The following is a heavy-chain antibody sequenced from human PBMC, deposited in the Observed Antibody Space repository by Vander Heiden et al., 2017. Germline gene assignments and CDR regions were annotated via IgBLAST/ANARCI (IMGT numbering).Heavy chain of an antibody. J-gene: IGHJ6*02. CDR2: IWYDGSNK. Sequence: QVQLAESGGGVVQPGGSLRPSCAASRFTFKNFGMHWVRQAPGKGLVGVAIIWYDGSNKYYADSVKGRFTISRDNSKNTLFLQMNSLRAEDTAVYHCARGGVPDGWGMDVWGQGTSVTVSS. D-gene: IGHD3-10*01. CDR3: ARGGVPDGWGMDV. V-gene: IGHV3-33*01. CDR1: RFTFKNFG.